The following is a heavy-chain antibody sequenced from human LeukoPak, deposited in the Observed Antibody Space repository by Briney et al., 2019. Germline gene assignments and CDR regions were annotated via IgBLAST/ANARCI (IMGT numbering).Heavy chain of an antibody. CDR1: GFTFSSYS. CDR3: ARGAVDTAMVFDY. J-gene: IGHJ4*02. D-gene: IGHD5-18*01. CDR2: ISSSSSYI. Sequence: GGSLRLSCAASGFTFSSYSMNWVRKAPGKGLEWVSSISSSSSYIYYADSVKGRFTISRDNAKNSLYLQMNSLRAEDTAVYYCARGAVDTAMVFDYWGQGTLVTVSS. V-gene: IGHV3-21*01.